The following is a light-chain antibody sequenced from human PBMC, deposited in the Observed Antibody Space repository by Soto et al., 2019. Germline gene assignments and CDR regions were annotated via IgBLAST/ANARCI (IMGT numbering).Light chain of an antibody. Sequence: QSALTPPPSASGSPGQSVTITCSGTSSDVGEENYVSWYQQHPGKVPKLILYEVSKRPSGVPDRFSGTRSGNTASLTVSGLQAEDEADYYCSSFAGSPVVFGGGTKLTVL. V-gene: IGLV2-8*01. J-gene: IGLJ2*01. CDR1: SSDVGEENY. CDR2: EVS. CDR3: SSFAGSPVV.